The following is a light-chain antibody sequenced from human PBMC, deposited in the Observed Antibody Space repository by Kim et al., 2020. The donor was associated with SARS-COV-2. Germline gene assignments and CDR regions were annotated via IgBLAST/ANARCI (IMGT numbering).Light chain of an antibody. Sequence: LTQPASVSGSPGQSITISCTGTSSDVGSYNLVSWYQQHPGKAPKLMIYEVSKQPSGVSNRFSGSKSGNTASLTISGLQAEDEADYYCCSYAGSSDVVFGGGTQLTVL. CDR3: CSYAGSSDVV. CDR2: EVS. V-gene: IGLV2-23*02. J-gene: IGLJ2*01. CDR1: SSDVGSYNL.